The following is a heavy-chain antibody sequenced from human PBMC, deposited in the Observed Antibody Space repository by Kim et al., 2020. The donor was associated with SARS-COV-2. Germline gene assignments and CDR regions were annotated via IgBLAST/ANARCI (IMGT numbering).Heavy chain of an antibody. J-gene: IGHJ6*02. CDR2: ISRDGSKK. D-gene: IGHD5-18*01. CDR3: ARGGYRYSYDYYGVDV. V-gene: IGHV3-30*04. Sequence: GGSLRLSCAASGLIFSNYAMHWVRQAPDKGLAWVAVISRDGSKKYYADSVKGRFTSSRDNSVNTLLLQMNSLRADGTAVYYCARGGYRYSYDYYGVDVWGQRTTVTVAS. CDR1: GLIFSNYA.